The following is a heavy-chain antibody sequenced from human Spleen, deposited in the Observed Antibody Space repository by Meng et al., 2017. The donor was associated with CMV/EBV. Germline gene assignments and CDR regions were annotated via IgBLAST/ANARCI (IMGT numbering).Heavy chain of an antibody. Sequence: FTFTLYGVPWVRQAPGKGLEWMAYIQYDGNNKHYATSVEGRFTISRDNSKNTVYLQIHSLRTEDTAVYYCAKDDGSHSSWPQNFFDYWGQGTVVTVSS. CDR3: AKDDGSHSSWPQNFFDY. V-gene: IGHV3-30*02. CDR1: FTFTLYG. D-gene: IGHD6-13*01. J-gene: IGHJ4*02. CDR2: IQYDGNNK.